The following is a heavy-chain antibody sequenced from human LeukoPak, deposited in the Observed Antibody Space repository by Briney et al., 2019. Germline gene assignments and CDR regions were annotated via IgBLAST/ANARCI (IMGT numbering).Heavy chain of an antibody. J-gene: IGHJ6*03. V-gene: IGHV3-15*01. D-gene: IGHD4-11*01. CDR1: GFTVSSNY. CDR2: IKSKTDGETT. Sequence: GGSLRLSCAASGFTVSSNYMSWVRQAPGKGLEWVGLIKSKTDGETTDYAAPVKGRFTISRDDSKNTLYLQMNSLKTEDTAVYCCTTVGPDDYSNFYYYYMGVWGKGTTVTVSS. CDR3: TTVGPDDYSNFYYYYMGV.